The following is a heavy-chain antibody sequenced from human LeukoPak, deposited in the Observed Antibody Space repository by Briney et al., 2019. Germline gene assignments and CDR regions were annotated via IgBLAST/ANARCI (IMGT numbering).Heavy chain of an antibody. D-gene: IGHD6-19*01. J-gene: IGHJ4*02. CDR1: GYTFTSYG. CDR2: ISAYNGNT. V-gene: IGHV1-18*01. Sequence: ASVKVSCKASGYTFTSYGISWVRQVPGQGLEWMGWISAYNGNTNYAQKLQGRVTMTTDTSTSTAYMELRSLRSDDTAVYYCARMTYSSGWYDLDYWGQGTLVTVSS. CDR3: ARMTYSSGWYDLDY.